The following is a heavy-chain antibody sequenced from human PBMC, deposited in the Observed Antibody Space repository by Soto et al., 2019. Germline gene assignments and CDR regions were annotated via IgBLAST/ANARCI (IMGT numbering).Heavy chain of an antibody. D-gene: IGHD2-15*01. CDR2: IDPSDSYT. CDR1: GYSFTSYW. Sequence: GESLKISCKGSGYSFTSYWISWVRQMPGKGLEWMGRIDPSDSYTNYSPSFQGHVTISADKSISTAYLQWSGLKASDTAMYYCARHRGIVGPFDYWGQGTLVTVSS. V-gene: IGHV5-10-1*01. CDR3: ARHRGIVGPFDY. J-gene: IGHJ4*02.